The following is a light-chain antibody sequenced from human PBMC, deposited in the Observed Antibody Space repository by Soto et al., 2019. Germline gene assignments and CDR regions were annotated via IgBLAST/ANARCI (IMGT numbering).Light chain of an antibody. Sequence: QSVLTQSPSASASLGASVKLTCTLSSGYSTYAIAWHQQQSEKGPRFLMKINYDGTHSKGDGFFDRFSGSSSGAERQLTISSLQSEDEADYYCQTLGTGIQVFGGGTKVTVL. J-gene: IGLJ3*02. CDR3: QTLGTGIQV. V-gene: IGLV4-69*01. CDR2: INYDGTH. CDR1: SGYSTYA.